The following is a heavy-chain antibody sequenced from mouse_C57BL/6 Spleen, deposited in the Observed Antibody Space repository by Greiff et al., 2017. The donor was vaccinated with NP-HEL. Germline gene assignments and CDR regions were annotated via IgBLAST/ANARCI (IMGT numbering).Heavy chain of an antibody. CDR3: ARWDYDDWYFDV. Sequence: VQLQQPGAELVKPGASVKLSCKASGYTFTSYWMHWVKQRPGQGLEWIGMIHPNSGSTNYNEKFKSKATLTVDKSSSTAYMQLSSLTSEDSAVYYCARWDYDDWYFDVWGTGTTVTVSS. CDR2: IHPNSGST. V-gene: IGHV1-64*01. D-gene: IGHD2-4*01. J-gene: IGHJ1*03. CDR1: GYTFTSYW.